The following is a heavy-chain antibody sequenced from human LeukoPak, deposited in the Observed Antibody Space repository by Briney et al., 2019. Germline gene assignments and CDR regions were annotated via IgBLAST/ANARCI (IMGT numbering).Heavy chain of an antibody. CDR3: ARGYYGSGSYSTPDY. D-gene: IGHD3-10*01. V-gene: IGHV1-18*01. Sequence: ASVKVSCKASGYTFTSYGISWVRQAPGQGLEWMGWISAYNGNTNYAQKLQGRVTMTTDTSTSTAYMELSSLRSEDTAVYYCARGYYGSGSYSTPDYWGQGTLVTVSS. CDR2: ISAYNGNT. CDR1: GYTFTSYG. J-gene: IGHJ4*02.